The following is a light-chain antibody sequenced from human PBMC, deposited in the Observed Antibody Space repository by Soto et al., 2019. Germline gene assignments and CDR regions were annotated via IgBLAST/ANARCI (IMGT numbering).Light chain of an antibody. J-gene: IGLJ1*01. CDR1: SSVVGGYNS. CDR2: DVI. CDR3: CSYVGSYSYV. Sequence: QSVLTQPRSVSGSSGQSVSVSWVGTSSVVGGYNSVSWYQEHPGKAPKLMIYDVIKRPSGVADRFSGSKSGNTASLTISGLLAEDEADYYCCSYVGSYSYVFGTGTKVTVL. V-gene: IGLV2-11*01.